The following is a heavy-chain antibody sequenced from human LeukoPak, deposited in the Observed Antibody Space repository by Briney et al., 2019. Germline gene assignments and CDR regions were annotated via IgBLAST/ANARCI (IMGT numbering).Heavy chain of an antibody. D-gene: IGHD3-9*01. Sequence: ASVKVSCKASGYTSTSYGISWVRQAPGQGLEWMGWISAYNGNTNYAQKLQGRVTMTTDTSTSTAYMELRSLRSDDTAVYYCVDDILTRNSGVAFDIWGQGTMVTVSS. CDR1: GYTSTSYG. CDR3: VDDILTRNSGVAFDI. CDR2: ISAYNGNT. J-gene: IGHJ3*02. V-gene: IGHV1-18*01.